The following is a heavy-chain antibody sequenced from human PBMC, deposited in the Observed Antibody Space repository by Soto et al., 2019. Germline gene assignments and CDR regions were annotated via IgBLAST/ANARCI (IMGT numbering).Heavy chain of an antibody. CDR2: IYYNGIT. V-gene: IGHV4-30-4*01. D-gene: IGHD3-3*01. J-gene: IGHJ4*02. Sequence: PSETLSLTCIVSGDSITNGDYYWSWIRQPPGKDLEWIAYIYYNGITHYNPSLKSRVTISLDPSKNKFSLKMTSVTDADTAVYSCARDLKSGYSPPSIDYWGQGTLVTVS. CDR3: ARDLKSGYSPPSIDY. CDR1: GDSITNGDYY.